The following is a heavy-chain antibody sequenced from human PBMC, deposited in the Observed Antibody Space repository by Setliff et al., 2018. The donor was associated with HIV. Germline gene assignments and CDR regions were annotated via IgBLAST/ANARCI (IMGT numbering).Heavy chain of an antibody. D-gene: IGHD3-10*01. V-gene: IGHV4-31*03. J-gene: IGHJ4*02. Sequence: SETLSLTCTVSGDSVNSGNYYWSWIRQHPGKGLEWIGYIYYSGSTYYSPSLKSRVTISEDTSKNQFSLKMRSVTAADTAVYYCATSPAGEILGSRPFYFDYWAQGTLVTVSS. CDR2: IYYSGST. CDR1: GDSVNSGNYY. CDR3: ATSPAGEILGSRPFYFDY.